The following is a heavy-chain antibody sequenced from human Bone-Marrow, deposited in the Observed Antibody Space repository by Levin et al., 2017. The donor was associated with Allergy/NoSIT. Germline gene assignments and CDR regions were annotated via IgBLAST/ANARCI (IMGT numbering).Heavy chain of an antibody. Sequence: KISCKASGGTFSSYAISWVRQAPGQGLEWMGGIIPIFGTANYAQKFQGRVTITADKSTSTAYMELSSLRSEDTAVYYCARIILQSKYYYYYMDVWGKGTTVTVSS. J-gene: IGHJ6*03. D-gene: IGHD4-11*01. V-gene: IGHV1-69*06. CDR2: IIPIFGTA. CDR1: GGTFSSYA. CDR3: ARIILQSKYYYYYMDV.